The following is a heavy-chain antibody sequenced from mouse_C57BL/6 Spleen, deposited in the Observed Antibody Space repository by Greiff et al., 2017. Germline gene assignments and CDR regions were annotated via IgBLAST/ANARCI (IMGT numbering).Heavy chain of an antibody. V-gene: IGHV1-54*01. CDR3: ARSGDSSDYFDY. CDR1: GYAFTNSL. CDR2: INPGSGGT. J-gene: IGHJ2*01. Sequence: LVESGAELVRPGTSVTVSCKASGYAFTNSLIEWVKQRPGQGLEWIGVINPGSGGTNYNEKFKGKATLTADKSSSTAYMQLSSLTSEDSAVXFCARSGDSSDYFDYWGQGTTLTVSA. D-gene: IGHD3-2*02.